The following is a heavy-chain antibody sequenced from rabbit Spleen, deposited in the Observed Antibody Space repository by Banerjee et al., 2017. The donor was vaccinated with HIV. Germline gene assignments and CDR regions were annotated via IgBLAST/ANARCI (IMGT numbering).Heavy chain of an antibody. V-gene: IGHV1S45*01. CDR2: IYGGDMHST. CDR1: GLDFSSSYW. Sequence: QEQLVEYGGDLVQPEGSLTLTCKASGLDFSSSYWIYWVRQAPGKGLEWIACIYGGDMHSTAYASWAKGRFTVTKTSSTTMTLQMTSQTAADTATYFCARDKELDIWGYEFDLWGPGTLVTVS. D-gene: IGHD3-1*01. J-gene: IGHJ4*01. CDR3: ARDKELDIWGYEFDL.